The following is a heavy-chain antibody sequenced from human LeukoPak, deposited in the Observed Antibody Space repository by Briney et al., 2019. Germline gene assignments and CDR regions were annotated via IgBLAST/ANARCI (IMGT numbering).Heavy chain of an antibody. CDR3: AREGHYYDSSGYYYAFDY. D-gene: IGHD3-22*01. CDR2: IYSGGST. Sequence: GGSLRLSCAASGFTVSSNYMSWVRQAPGKGLEWVSVIYSGGSTYYADSMKGRFTISRDNSKNTLYLQMNSLRAEGTAVYYCAREGHYYDSSGYYYAFDYWGQGTLVTVSS. V-gene: IGHV3-53*01. J-gene: IGHJ4*02. CDR1: GFTVSSNY.